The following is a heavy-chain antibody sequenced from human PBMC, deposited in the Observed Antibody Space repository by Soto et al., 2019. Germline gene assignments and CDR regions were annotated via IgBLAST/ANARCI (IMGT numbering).Heavy chain of an antibody. Sequence: QVQLVQSGAEVKDSGASVKVSCKASGYTFTGYYIHWVRQAPGQGLEWVGEISPKSGGTRYAQKFQGRVTMTTDTSTSTAYMELRSLRSDDTAVYYCARDSRAVAGTIDYWGQGTLVTVSS. CDR3: ARDSRAVAGTIDY. J-gene: IGHJ4*02. CDR1: GYTFTGYY. V-gene: IGHV1-2*02. D-gene: IGHD6-19*01. CDR2: ISPKSGGT.